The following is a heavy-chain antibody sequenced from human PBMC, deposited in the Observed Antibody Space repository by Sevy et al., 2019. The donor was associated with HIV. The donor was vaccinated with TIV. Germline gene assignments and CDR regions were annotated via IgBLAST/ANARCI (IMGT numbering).Heavy chain of an antibody. D-gene: IGHD1-26*01. Sequence: ASVKVSCKASGYTFTSYGINWVRQAPGQGLEWMGWISAYNGNTNYAQKLQGRVTMTTDTSTSTAYMELRSLRSDDTAVYYCARGVGKNYYYYYMDVWGKGTTVTVSS. J-gene: IGHJ6*03. V-gene: IGHV1-18*04. CDR1: GYTFTSYG. CDR2: ISAYNGNT. CDR3: ARGVGKNYYYYYMDV.